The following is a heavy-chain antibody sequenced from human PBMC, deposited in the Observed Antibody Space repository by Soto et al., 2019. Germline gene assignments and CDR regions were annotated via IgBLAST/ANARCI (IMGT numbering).Heavy chain of an antibody. Sequence: GASVKVSCKASGGTFSSYTISRVRQAPGQGLEWMGRIIPILGIANYAQKFQGRVTITADKSTSTAYMELSSLRSEDTAVYYCARDTLNTVTKDWFDPWGQGTLVTVSS. CDR3: ARDTLNTVTKDWFDP. CDR2: IIPILGIA. CDR1: GGTFSSYT. D-gene: IGHD4-4*01. V-gene: IGHV1-69*04. J-gene: IGHJ5*02.